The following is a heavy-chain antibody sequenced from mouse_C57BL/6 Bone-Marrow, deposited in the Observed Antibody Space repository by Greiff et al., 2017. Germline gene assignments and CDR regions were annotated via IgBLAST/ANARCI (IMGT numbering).Heavy chain of an antibody. CDR1: GYTFTDYE. CDR2: IDPETGGT. D-gene: IGHD2-2*01. CDR3: TLSTMVTTDAMDY. J-gene: IGHJ4*01. V-gene: IGHV1-15*01. Sequence: QVQLQQSGAELVRPGASVTLSCKASGYTFTDYEMHWVKQTPVHGLEWIGAIDPETGGTAYNQKFKGKAILTADKSSSTASMELRSLTSEDSAVYYCTLSTMVTTDAMDYWGQGTSVTVSS.